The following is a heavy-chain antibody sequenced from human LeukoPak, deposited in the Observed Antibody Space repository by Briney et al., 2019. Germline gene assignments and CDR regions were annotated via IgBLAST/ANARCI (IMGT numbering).Heavy chain of an antibody. D-gene: IGHD6-13*01. J-gene: IGHJ5*02. Sequence: SETLSLTCAVSGGSFSGYYGSCSRQPPGKGLEWIGEVNHSGSTNYKPSLKSRVTISVDTSKNQFSLKLNSVTAADTAVYYCARFGGPADGGGAIFDPWGQGTLVTVSS. CDR1: GGSFSGYY. CDR2: VNHSGST. V-gene: IGHV4-34*01. CDR3: ARFGGPADGGGAIFDP.